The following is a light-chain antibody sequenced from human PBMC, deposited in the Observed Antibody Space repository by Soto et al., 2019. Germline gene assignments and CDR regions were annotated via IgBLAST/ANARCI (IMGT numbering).Light chain of an antibody. V-gene: IGKV3-20*01. CDR2: GAS. Sequence: EVVLTQSPGTLSLSPGERATLSCRASQRVSSSYLAWYQQKPGQAPRLLIYGASSRATGIPDRFSGSGSGTDFTLTISRLEPEDCAVYYCQHYGSSLWTFGQGPKVEIK. J-gene: IGKJ1*01. CDR1: QRVSSSY. CDR3: QHYGSSLWT.